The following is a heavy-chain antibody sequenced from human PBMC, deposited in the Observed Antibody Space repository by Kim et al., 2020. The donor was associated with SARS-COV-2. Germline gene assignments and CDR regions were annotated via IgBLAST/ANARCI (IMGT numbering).Heavy chain of an antibody. J-gene: IGHJ4*02. CDR2: IKQDGSEK. V-gene: IGHV3-7*01. CDR3: ARASAIGSEMATQYYDY. Sequence: GGSLRLSCAASGFTFSSYWMSWVRQAPGKGLEWVANIKQDGSEKYYVDSVKGRLTISRDNAKNSLYLQMNSLRAEDTAVYYCARASAIGSEMATQYYDYCGQRALVTVSS. D-gene: IGHD3-10*01. CDR1: GFTFSSYW.